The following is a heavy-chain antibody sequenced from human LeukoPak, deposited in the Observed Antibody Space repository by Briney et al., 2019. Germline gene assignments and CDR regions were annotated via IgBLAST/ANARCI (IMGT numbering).Heavy chain of an antibody. D-gene: IGHD3-10*01. CDR3: ADGGYYGSGSYPNWFDP. Sequence: SETLSLTCAVYGGSFSGYYWSWIRQPPGKGLEWIGEINHSGSTNYNPSLKSRVTISVDTSKNQFSLKLSSVTAADTAVYYCADGGYYGSGSYPNWFDPWGQGTLVTVSS. J-gene: IGHJ5*02. CDR2: INHSGST. V-gene: IGHV4-34*01. CDR1: GGSFSGYY.